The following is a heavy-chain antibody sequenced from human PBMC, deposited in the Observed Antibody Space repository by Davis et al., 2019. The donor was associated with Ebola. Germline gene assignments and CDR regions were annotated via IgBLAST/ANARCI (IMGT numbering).Heavy chain of an antibody. V-gene: IGHV3-30*03. Sequence: PGGSLRLSCAASGFTFSSYAMTWARQAPGKGLDWVAVISYDGINKYLPASVQGRFTISRDNAKNSLYLHMNSLRDEDTAVYFCAREFDYYDILTGYYNRVGMDVWGKGTTVTVSS. CDR1: GFTFSSYA. D-gene: IGHD3-9*01. J-gene: IGHJ6*04. CDR2: ISYDGINK. CDR3: AREFDYYDILTGYYNRVGMDV.